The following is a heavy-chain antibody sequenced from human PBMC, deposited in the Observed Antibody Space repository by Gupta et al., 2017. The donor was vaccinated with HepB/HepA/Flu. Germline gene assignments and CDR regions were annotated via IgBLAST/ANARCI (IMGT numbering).Heavy chain of an antibody. CDR3: ARDPSGTSDSGWGKVQLGH. CDR2: IIPIVGRG. J-gene: IGHJ4*02. CDR1: GVTFNNYP. V-gene: IGHV1-69*04. D-gene: IGHD6-19*01. Sequence: VQLVQSGAEVKQPRSSVKVPCKASGVTFNNYPISRVGQAPGEGLEWMGRIIPIVGRGDYAQKFKGRVTITADKSTSTSYMELSSLRSDDTAVYYCARDPSGTSDSGWGKVQLGHWGQGTLVTVSS.